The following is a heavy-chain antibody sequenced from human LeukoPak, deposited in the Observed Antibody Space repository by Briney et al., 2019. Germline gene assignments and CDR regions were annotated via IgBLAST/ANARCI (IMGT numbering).Heavy chain of an antibody. CDR3: ARTEYSYHFSLDY. CDR1: GGSISNYY. D-gene: IGHD5-18*01. CDR2: IYHSGSA. J-gene: IGHJ4*02. V-gene: IGHV4-59*08. Sequence: PSETLSLTCTVSGGSISNYYWNWIRQPPGKALEWIGHIYHSGSANYNPSLTGRVTMSVDTPKNQFSLKLTSVTAADTAVYYCARTEYSYHFSLDYWGQGTLVTVSS.